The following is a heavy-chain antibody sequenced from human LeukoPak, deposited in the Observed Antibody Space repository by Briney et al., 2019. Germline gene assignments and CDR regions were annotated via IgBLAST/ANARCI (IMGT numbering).Heavy chain of an antibody. CDR2: IGGDGRGT. D-gene: IGHD2-15*01. CDR1: GFTFSNHA. V-gene: IGHV3-23*01. J-gene: IGHJ4*02. Sequence: PGGSLRLSCTASGFTFSNHAMTWVRQAPGKGLEWVSAIGGDGRGTDYADSVKGRFTISRDNSKNTLYLEMNSLRADDMAVYYCAESSGAFPYYFDHWGQGSLVTVSS. CDR3: AESSGAFPYYFDH.